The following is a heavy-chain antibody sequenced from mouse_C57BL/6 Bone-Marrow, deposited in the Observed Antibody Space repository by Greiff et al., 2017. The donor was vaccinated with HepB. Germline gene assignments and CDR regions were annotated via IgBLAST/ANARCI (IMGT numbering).Heavy chain of an antibody. V-gene: IGHV1-55*01. D-gene: IGHD2-3*01. CDR1: GYTFTSYW. J-gene: IGHJ3*01. CDR3: TYDGYYGAY. CDR2: IYPGSGST. Sequence: QVQLQQPGTELVKPGASVKLSCKASGYTFTSYWMHWVKQRPGQGLEWIGDIYPGSGSTNYNEKFKSKATLTVDTSSSTAYMQLSSLTSEDSAVYYCTYDGYYGAYWGQGTLVTVSA.